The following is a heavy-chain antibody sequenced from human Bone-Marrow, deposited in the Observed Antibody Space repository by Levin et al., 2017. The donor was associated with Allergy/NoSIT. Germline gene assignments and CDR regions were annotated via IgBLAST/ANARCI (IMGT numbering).Heavy chain of an antibody. V-gene: IGHV3-48*03. D-gene: IGHD6-19*01. J-gene: IGHJ6*03. CDR1: GFTFSSYE. CDR2: ISSSGSTI. Sequence: TGGSLRLSCAASGFTFSSYEMNWVRQAPGKGLEWVSYISSSGSTIYYADSVKGRFTISRDNAKNSLYLQMNSLRAEDTAVYYCARDNEEQWLGHYYYYMDVWGKGTTVTVSS. CDR3: ARDNEEQWLGHYYYYMDV.